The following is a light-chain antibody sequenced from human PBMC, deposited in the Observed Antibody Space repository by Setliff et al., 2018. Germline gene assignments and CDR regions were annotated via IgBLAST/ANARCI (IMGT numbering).Light chain of an antibody. V-gene: IGLV2-14*01. CDR2: EVS. J-gene: IGLJ1*01. Sequence: QSALAQPASVSGSPGQSITISCTGTSSDIGRYNYVSWYQQHSGKAPKLMIYEVSNRPSGVSNRFSGSKSGNTASLTISGLQAEDEADYYCSSYASSSIPYVFGSGTKVTVL. CDR3: SSYASSSIPYV. CDR1: SSDIGRYNY.